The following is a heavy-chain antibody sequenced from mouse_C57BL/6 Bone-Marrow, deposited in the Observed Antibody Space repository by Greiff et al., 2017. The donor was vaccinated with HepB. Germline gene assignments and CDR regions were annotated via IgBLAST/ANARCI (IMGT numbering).Heavy chain of an antibody. J-gene: IGHJ1*03. CDR1: GYTFTDYY. CDR2: INPNNGGT. Sequence: EVQLQQSGPELVKPGASVKISCKASGYTFTDYYMNWVKQSHGKSLEWIGDINPNNGGTSYNQKFKGKATLTVVKSSSTAYMERRSLTSEDSAVYYCARRDYYSNRYFDVWGTGTTVTVSS. V-gene: IGHV1-26*01. D-gene: IGHD2-5*01. CDR3: ARRDYYSNRYFDV.